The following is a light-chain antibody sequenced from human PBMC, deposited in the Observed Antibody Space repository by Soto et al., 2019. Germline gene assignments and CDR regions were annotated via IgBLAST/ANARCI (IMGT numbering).Light chain of an antibody. CDR3: QSYDSSLSAL. CDR2: GNS. J-gene: IGLJ2*01. V-gene: IGLV1-40*01. CDR1: SSNIGAGYD. Sequence: QSVLTQPPSVSGAPGQRVTISCTGSSSNIGAGYDVHWYQQLPGTAPKLLIYGNSNRPSGVPDRFSGSKSGTSASLAITGLQAEDDADYSCQSYDSSLSALFGGGTKLTVL.